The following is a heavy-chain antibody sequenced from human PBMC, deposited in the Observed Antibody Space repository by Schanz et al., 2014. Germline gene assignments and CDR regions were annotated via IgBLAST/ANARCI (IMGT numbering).Heavy chain of an antibody. J-gene: IGHJ4*02. CDR3: ARGGYSSGWYDRDIAHFDY. V-gene: IGHV1-3*01. CDR1: GGTFSTYP. D-gene: IGHD6-19*01. Sequence: QVQLVQSGAEVKKPGSSMKVSCKASGGTFSTYPINWLRQAPGQGLEWMGWINAANGNTRYSQKFQGRVTITRDTSASTAYMELSSLRSDDTAVYYCARGGYSSGWYDRDIAHFDYWGQGTLVTVSS. CDR2: INAANGNT.